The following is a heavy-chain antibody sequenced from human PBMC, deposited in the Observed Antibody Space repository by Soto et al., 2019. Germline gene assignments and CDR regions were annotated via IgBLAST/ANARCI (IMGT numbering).Heavy chain of an antibody. Sequence: ASVKVSCKASGYTFTSYDINWVRQATGQGLEWMGWMNPNSGDTGYAQKFQGRVTMTRNTSISTAYMELSSLRSVDTAVYYCARGYCSSTSCYFFDYWGQGTLVTVSS. CDR3: ARGYCSSTSCYFFDY. CDR1: GYTFTSYD. D-gene: IGHD2-2*01. CDR2: MNPNSGDT. V-gene: IGHV1-8*01. J-gene: IGHJ4*02.